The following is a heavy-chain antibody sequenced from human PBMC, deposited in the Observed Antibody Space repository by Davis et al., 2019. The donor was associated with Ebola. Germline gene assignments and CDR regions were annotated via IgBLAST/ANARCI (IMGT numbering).Heavy chain of an antibody. V-gene: IGHV1-2*02. CDR1: GYTFTGYY. CDR3: ARVVDTAHGWPGY. J-gene: IGHJ4*02. CDR2: INPNSGGT. D-gene: IGHD5-18*01. Sequence: ASVKVSCKASGYTFTGYYMHWVRQAPGQGLEWMGWINPNSGGTNYAQKFQGRVTMTRDTSISTAYMELSRLRSDDTAVYYCARVVDTAHGWPGYWGQGTLVTVSS.